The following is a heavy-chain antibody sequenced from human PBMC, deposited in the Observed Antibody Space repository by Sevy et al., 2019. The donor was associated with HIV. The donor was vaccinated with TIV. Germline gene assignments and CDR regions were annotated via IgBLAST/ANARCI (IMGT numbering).Heavy chain of an antibody. V-gene: IGHV4-39*01. D-gene: IGHD3-10*01. CDR3: ARQGGLVDRAFDY. Sequence: SETLSLTCTVSGVSMSGSSYDWGWIRRPPGKGLEWIASFFFTGSTYYNPSLKVRVTISVDMSKSQFSLKLSSVTAADTALYYCARQGGLVDRAFDYWGQGTLVTVSS. CDR2: FFFTGST. J-gene: IGHJ4*02. CDR1: GVSMSGSSYD.